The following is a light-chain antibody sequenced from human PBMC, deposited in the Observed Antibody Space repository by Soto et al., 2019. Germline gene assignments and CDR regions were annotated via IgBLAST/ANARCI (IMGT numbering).Light chain of an antibody. V-gene: IGKV1-5*01. J-gene: IGKJ2*01. CDR1: QSLSTW. CDR3: QQYNSYSRYT. CDR2: DAS. Sequence: DIQLTQSPSTLSASVGDRVTITCRASQSLSTWLAWYQQKPGKAPNLLIYDASSLQSGFPSRFSGSGSGTEFALTISNLQPDDFATYYWQQYNSYSRYTFGQGTKLEIK.